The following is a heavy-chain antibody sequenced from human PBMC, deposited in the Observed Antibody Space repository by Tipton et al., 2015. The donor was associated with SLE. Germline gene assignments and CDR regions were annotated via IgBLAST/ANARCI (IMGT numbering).Heavy chain of an antibody. D-gene: IGHD3-3*01. CDR3: ARSPYYDFWSGYHFDY. V-gene: IGHV4-59*11. Sequence: TLSLTCTVSGGSISSHYWSWIRQPPGKGLEWIGYIYYSGSTYYNPSLKSRVTISVDTSKNQFSLKLSSVTAADTAVYYCARSPYYDFWSGYHFDYWGQGTLVTVSS. J-gene: IGHJ4*02. CDR1: GGSISSHY. CDR2: IYYSGST.